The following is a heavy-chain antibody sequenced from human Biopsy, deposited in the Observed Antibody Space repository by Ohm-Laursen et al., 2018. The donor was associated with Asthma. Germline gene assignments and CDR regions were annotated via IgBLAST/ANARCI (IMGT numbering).Heavy chain of an antibody. Sequence: SLRLSCTASGFTFSSYGMHWVRQAPGKGLEWVAVIWYDGGNKYYADSVKGRFTVSRDNAKNTLYLQMNSLRGEDTAVYYCAVLGRITNAYWGQGTLVTVSS. CDR1: GFTFSSYG. J-gene: IGHJ4*02. D-gene: IGHD1-20*01. CDR3: AVLGRITNAY. CDR2: IWYDGGNK. V-gene: IGHV3-33*03.